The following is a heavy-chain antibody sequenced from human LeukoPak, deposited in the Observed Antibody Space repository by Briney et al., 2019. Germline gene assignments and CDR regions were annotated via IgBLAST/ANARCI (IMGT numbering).Heavy chain of an antibody. Sequence: PSETLSLTCTVSGGSISSYYWSWIRQPPGKGMERIGYIYYSGSTNYNPSLKSRVTISVDTSKNQFSLKLSSVTAADTAVYYCARDWDTASGDAFDIWGQGTMVTVSS. D-gene: IGHD5-18*01. J-gene: IGHJ3*02. V-gene: IGHV4-59*01. CDR2: IYYSGST. CDR1: GGSISSYY. CDR3: ARDWDTASGDAFDI.